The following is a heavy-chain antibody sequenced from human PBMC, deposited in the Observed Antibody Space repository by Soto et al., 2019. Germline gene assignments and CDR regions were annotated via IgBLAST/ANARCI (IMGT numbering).Heavy chain of an antibody. CDR3: ARDDVVAQKFDY. J-gene: IGHJ4*02. CDR2: IYHSGST. CDR1: GGSISSGGYS. Sequence: SETLSLTCAVSGGSISSGGYSWSWIRQPPGKGLEWIGYIYHSGSTYYNPSLKSRVTISVDRSKNQFSLKLSSVTAADTAVYYCARDDVVAQKFDYWGQGTLVTVSS. D-gene: IGHD2-15*01. V-gene: IGHV4-30-2*01.